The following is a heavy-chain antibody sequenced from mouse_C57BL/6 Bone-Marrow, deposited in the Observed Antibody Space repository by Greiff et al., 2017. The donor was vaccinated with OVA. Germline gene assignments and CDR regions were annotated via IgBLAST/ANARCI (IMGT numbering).Heavy chain of an antibody. V-gene: IGHV1-7*01. J-gene: IGHJ3*01. CDR3: ARDHDGSTWFAY. D-gene: IGHD1-1*01. CDR2: INPSSGYT. Sequence: VQLQQSGAELAKPGASVKLSCKASGYTFTSYWMHWVKQRPGQGLEWIGYINPSSGYTKYNQKFTDTAPLTADKSANTAYMQLSSLTYEDSAVYYWARDHDGSTWFAYWGQGTLVTVSA. CDR1: GYTFTSYW.